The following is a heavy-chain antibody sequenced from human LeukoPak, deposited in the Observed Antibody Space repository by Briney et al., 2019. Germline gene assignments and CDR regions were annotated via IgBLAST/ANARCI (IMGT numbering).Heavy chain of an antibody. CDR1: GYTFTGYY. J-gene: IGHJ4*02. CDR3: ARAPHYYGSTYFDY. Sequence: ASVKVPCKASGYTFTGYYMHWVRQAPGQGLEWMGWINPNSGGTNYAQKFQGRVTMTRDTSISTAYMELSRLRSDDTAVYYCARAPHYYGSTYFDYWGQGTLVTVSS. V-gene: IGHV1-2*02. D-gene: IGHD3-22*01. CDR2: INPNSGGT.